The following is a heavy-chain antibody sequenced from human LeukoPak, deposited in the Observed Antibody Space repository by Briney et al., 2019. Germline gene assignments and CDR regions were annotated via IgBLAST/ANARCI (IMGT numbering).Heavy chain of an antibody. Sequence: GRSLRLSCAASGFTFDDYAMHWVRQAPGKGLEWVSGISWNSGSIGYADSVKGRFTISRDNAKNSLYLQMNSLRAEDTALYYCAKGLYGSGSYPSTPDPWGQGTLVTVSS. V-gene: IGHV3-9*01. CDR2: ISWNSGSI. J-gene: IGHJ5*02. CDR1: GFTFDDYA. D-gene: IGHD3-10*01. CDR3: AKGLYGSGSYPSTPDP.